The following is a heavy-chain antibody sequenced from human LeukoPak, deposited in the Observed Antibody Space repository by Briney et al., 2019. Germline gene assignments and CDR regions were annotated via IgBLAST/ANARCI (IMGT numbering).Heavy chain of an antibody. Sequence: ASVKVSCKASGYTFTGYGISWVRQAPGQGLEWMGMIYPRDGSTSYAQKFQGRVTVTRDTSTSTVRMELSGLRSEDTAVYYCARDQEGFDYWGQGTLVTVSS. CDR3: ARDQEGFDY. CDR2: IYPRDGST. CDR1: GYTFTGYG. J-gene: IGHJ4*02. V-gene: IGHV1-46*01.